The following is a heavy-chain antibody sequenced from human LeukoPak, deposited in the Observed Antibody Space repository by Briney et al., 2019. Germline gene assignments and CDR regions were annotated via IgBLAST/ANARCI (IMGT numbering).Heavy chain of an antibody. D-gene: IGHD3-10*01. CDR2: INHSGST. J-gene: IGHJ6*03. CDR1: GGSFSGYY. V-gene: IGHV4-34*01. CDR3: ARSTRFGIWFGELSDRSSGRKIKYYTDV. Sequence: PSETLSLTCAVYGGSFSGYYWSWIRQPPGKGLEWIGEINHSGSTNYNPSLKSRVTISLDTSKNHFSLKLSSVTAADTAVYYCARSTRFGIWFGELSDRSSGRKIKYYTDVWDKGTTVTISS.